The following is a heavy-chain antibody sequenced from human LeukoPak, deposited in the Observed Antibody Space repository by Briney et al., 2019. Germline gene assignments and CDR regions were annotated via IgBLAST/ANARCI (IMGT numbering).Heavy chain of an antibody. J-gene: IGHJ4*02. CDR2: IGPHSTFT. D-gene: IGHD2/OR15-2a*01. CDR3: VREGEGPLSKDFDY. V-gene: IGHV1-2*02. Sequence: ASVKVSCKVSGHTLTDLSTHWVRQAPGQGLEWMGYIGPHSTFTSSPQEFQGRVTMTRDTSMTTAYMELTRLTSDDTAVYYCVREGEGPLSKDFDYWGQGTLVTVSS. CDR1: GHTLTDLS.